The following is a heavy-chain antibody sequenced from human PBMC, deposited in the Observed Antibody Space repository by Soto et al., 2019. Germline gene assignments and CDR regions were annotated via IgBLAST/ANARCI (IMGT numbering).Heavy chain of an antibody. Sequence: QVKLVQSGTEVKKPGASIKVSCKASGYSFATSGMSWVRQAPGQGLEWMGWISAYNGTTNYEQNLQDRVTMTTGTSTSTAYLEVRNLRSDDTGAYYGARAGQYYDASGYANWGQGTLVTVSS. D-gene: IGHD3-22*01. CDR3: ARAGQYYDASGYAN. V-gene: IGHV1-18*01. CDR2: ISAYNGTT. CDR1: GYSFATSG. J-gene: IGHJ4*02.